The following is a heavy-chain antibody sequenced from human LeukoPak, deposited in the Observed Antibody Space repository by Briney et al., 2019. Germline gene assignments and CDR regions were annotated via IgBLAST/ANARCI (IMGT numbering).Heavy chain of an antibody. J-gene: IGHJ4*02. CDR2: IIPIFGTA. CDR1: GGTFSSYA. Sequence: SVKLSCKASGGTFSSYAISWVRQAPGQGLEWMGGIIPIFGTANYAQKFQGRVTITTDESTSTAYMGLSSLRSEDTAVYYCARVPVDTAMPFDYWGQGTLVTVSS. V-gene: IGHV1-69*05. D-gene: IGHD5-18*01. CDR3: ARVPVDTAMPFDY.